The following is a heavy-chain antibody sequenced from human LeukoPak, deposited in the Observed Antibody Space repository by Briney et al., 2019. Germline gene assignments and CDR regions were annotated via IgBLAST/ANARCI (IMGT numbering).Heavy chain of an antibody. CDR1: GFTFSSYS. V-gene: IGHV3-21*01. CDR3: ARDLDSRGYYPYYYYGMDV. CDR2: ISSSSSYI. J-gene: IGHJ6*02. D-gene: IGHD3-22*01. Sequence: GGSLRLSCAAAGFTFSSYSMNWVRQAPGKGLEWVSSISSSSSYIYYADSVKGRFTISRDNANNSLYLQMNSLRAEDTAVYYCARDLDSRGYYPYYYYGMDVWGQGTTVTVSS.